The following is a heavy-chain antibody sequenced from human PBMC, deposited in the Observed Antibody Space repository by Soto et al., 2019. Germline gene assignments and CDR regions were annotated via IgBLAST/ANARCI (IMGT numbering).Heavy chain of an antibody. V-gene: IGHV3-30-3*01. D-gene: IGHD3-22*01. CDR3: ARDVLDSSGYYPLNY. CDR2: ISYDGSNK. J-gene: IGHJ4*02. Sequence: QVQLVESGGGVVQPGRSLRLSCAASGFTFSSYAMHWVRQAPGKGLEGVAVISYDGSNKYYADSVKGRFTISRDNSKNTLYLQMNSLRAEDTAVYYCARDVLDSSGYYPLNYWGQGTLVTVSS. CDR1: GFTFSSYA.